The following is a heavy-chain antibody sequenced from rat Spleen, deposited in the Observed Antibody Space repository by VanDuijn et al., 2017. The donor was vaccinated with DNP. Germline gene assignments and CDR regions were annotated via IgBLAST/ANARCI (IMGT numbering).Heavy chain of an antibody. V-gene: IGHV3-3*01. J-gene: IGHJ2*01. CDR3: ARSRYNSDYYFDS. Sequence: EVQLQESGPGLVESSQSLSLTCSVTGYSITRNFRWNWIRKFPGNKLEWMGYVNSADSTYYNPSLKRRISITRDTSKNQFFLQVNSVTTEDTATYYCARSRYNSDYYFDSWGQGVLVSVSS. CDR1: GYSITRNFR. CDR2: VNSADST. D-gene: IGHD4-3*01.